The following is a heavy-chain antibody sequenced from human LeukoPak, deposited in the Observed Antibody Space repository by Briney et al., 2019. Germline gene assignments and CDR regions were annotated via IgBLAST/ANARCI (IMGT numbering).Heavy chain of an antibody. CDR1: GXSISSGGYY. D-gene: IGHD6-13*01. V-gene: IGHV4-31*03. CDR2: IYYSGST. Sequence: TSETLSLTCTVSGXSISSGGYYWSWIRQHPGKGLEWIGYIYYSGSTYYNPSLKSRVTISVDTSKNQFSLKLSSVTAADTAVYYCATGILIGQQLAVDYWGQGTLVTVSS. J-gene: IGHJ4*02. CDR3: ATGILIGQQLAVDY.